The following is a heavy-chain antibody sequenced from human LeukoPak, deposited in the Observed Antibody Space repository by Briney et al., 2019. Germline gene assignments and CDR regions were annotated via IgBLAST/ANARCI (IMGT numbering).Heavy chain of an antibody. CDR2: IYYSGIT. J-gene: IGHJ5*02. Sequence: SETLSLTCIVSGGSVSTYYWSWIRQPPGKGLEWIGYIYYSGITNYNPSLKSRVTISVDTSKNQFSLKLSPVTAADTAVYYCARKQYLPHNWFDPWGQGTLVTVSS. CDR1: GGSVSTYY. V-gene: IGHV4-59*02. CDR3: ARKQYLPHNWFDP. D-gene: IGHD1/OR15-1a*01.